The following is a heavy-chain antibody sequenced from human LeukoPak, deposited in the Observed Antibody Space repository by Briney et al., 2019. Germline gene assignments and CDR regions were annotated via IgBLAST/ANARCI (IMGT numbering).Heavy chain of an antibody. D-gene: IGHD2-2*01. CDR3: ARHYQYDAFDI. J-gene: IGHJ3*02. CDR2: ISSSSSTI. V-gene: IGHV3-48*01. Sequence: GGSLRLSCAASGFTFSSYSMNWVRQAPGKGLEWVSYISSSSSTIYYADSVKGRFTISRDNAKNSLYLQMNSLRAEDTAVYYCARHYQYDAFDIWGQGTMVTVSS. CDR1: GFTFSSYS.